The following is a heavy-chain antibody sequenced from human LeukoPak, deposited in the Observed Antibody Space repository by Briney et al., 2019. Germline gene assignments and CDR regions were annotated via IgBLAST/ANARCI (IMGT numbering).Heavy chain of an antibody. CDR3: ARDSGWLTEFDY. CDR1: GFTFSSYS. J-gene: IGHJ4*02. CDR2: ISSSSSYI. V-gene: IGHV3-21*01. Sequence: SGGSLRLSCAASGFTFSSYSMNWVRQAPGKGLEWVSSISSSSSYIYYADSVKGRFTISRDNSKNTLFLQMNSLRAEDTAVYYCARDSGWLTEFDYWGQGTLVAVSS. D-gene: IGHD6-19*01.